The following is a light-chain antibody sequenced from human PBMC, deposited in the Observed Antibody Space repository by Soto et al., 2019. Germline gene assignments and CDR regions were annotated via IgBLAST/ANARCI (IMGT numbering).Light chain of an antibody. CDR3: SLYTSENAYV. CDR1: STDFVSYNR. V-gene: IGLV2-18*01. Sequence: QSVLTQPPSVSGSPGQSVTISCTGTSTDFVSYNRVSWYHQPPGTAPKLMIYEVSKRPSGVPDRFSGSKSGNTASLTISGLQAADEADYYCSLYTSENAYVFGTGTKLPS. J-gene: IGLJ1*01. CDR2: EVS.